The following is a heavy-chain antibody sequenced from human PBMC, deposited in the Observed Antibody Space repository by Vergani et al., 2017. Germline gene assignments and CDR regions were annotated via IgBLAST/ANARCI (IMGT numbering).Heavy chain of an antibody. CDR3: AYGDYHLFDY. Sequence: QVQLQQWGAGLLKPSETLSLTCAVYGGSFSGYYWRGIRQPPGKGLEWVGEINHSGSTNYNPSLKSRVTISVDTSKNQFSLKLSSVTAADTAVYYCAYGDYHLFDYWGQGTLVTVSS. V-gene: IGHV4-34*01. CDR1: GGSFSGYY. J-gene: IGHJ4*02. D-gene: IGHD4-17*01. CDR2: INHSGST.